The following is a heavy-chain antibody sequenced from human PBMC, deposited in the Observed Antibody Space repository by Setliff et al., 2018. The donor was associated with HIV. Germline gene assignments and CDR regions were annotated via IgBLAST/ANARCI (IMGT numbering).Heavy chain of an antibody. J-gene: IGHJ4*02. Sequence: GASVKVSCKASGGTFRSHEISWVRQAPGQGLEWMGGIVPILNTGNYAPKFQGRVTITADESTTTAYMELRSLRSDDTAVYYCATDDYNGDSFDNWGQGTLVTVSS. CDR1: GGTFRSHE. V-gene: IGHV1-69*13. D-gene: IGHD4-4*01. CDR2: IVPILNTG. CDR3: ATDDYNGDSFDN.